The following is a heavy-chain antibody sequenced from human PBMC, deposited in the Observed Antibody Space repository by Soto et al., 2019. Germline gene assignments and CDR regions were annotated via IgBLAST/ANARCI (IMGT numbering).Heavy chain of an antibody. Sequence: ASVKVSCKASGYTFDTYSMTWVRQAPGQGLEWMAWINPYNGNTHYSQKAQGRVSVTTDTSTSTVYMELRSLRSDDTAVYYCARDVLSPSPYLDCWGQGTLVNVSS. V-gene: IGHV1-18*04. CDR1: GYTFDTYS. J-gene: IGHJ4*02. CDR3: ARDVLSPSPYLDC. CDR2: INPYNGNT.